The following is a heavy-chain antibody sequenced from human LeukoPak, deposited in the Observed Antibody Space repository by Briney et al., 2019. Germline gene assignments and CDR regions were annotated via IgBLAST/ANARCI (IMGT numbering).Heavy chain of an antibody. D-gene: IGHD3-10*01. CDR2: IKSKTDGGTT. Sequence: GGSLRLSCAASGFTFSNAWMSWVRQTPGKGLEWVGLIKSKTDGGTTDYVAPVKGRFTISRDDSKNTLYLQMNSLKSEDTAVYYCTTDYGSGSYRYFNYWGQGTLVTVSS. CDR3: TTDYGSGSYRYFNY. J-gene: IGHJ4*02. V-gene: IGHV3-15*01. CDR1: GFTFSNAW.